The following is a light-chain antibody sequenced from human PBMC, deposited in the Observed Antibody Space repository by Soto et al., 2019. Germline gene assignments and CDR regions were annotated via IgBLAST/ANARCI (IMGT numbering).Light chain of an antibody. CDR2: DNS. CDR1: SSNIGAGYD. J-gene: IGLJ1*01. Sequence: QSVLTQPPSVSGAPGQRVTISCTGSSSNIGAGYDVHWYQQLPGTAPKLLIYDNSNRPSGVPDRFSGSKSGISASLAITGLQAEDEADYYCQSYESSSLSGYVFGSGTKLTVL. CDR3: QSYESSSLSGYV. V-gene: IGLV1-40*01.